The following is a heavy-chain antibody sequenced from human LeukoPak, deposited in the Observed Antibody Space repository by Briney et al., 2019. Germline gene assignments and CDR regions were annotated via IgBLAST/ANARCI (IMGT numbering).Heavy chain of an antibody. Sequence: PSETLSLTCTVSGGSISSYYWSWIRQPPGKGLEWIGYIYYSGSTNYNPSLKSRVTISVDTSKNQFSLKLSSVTAADTAVYYCARESGSYQFDYWGQGTLVTVSS. CDR3: ARESGSYQFDY. V-gene: IGHV4-59*01. CDR1: GGSISSYY. D-gene: IGHD1-26*01. J-gene: IGHJ4*02. CDR2: IYYSGST.